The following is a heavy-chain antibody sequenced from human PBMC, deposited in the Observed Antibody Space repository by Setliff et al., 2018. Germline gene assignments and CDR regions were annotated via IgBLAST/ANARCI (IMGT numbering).Heavy chain of an antibody. CDR3: ATLTMTIQIWYFDL. J-gene: IGHJ2*01. D-gene: IGHD3-3*01. CDR1: GGSISSSSHY. CDR2: IYYTGST. Sequence: SETLSLTCTVSGGSISSSSHYWGWIRQPPGKGLEWIGSIYYTGSTYYNPSLKSRVTMSVDTSKRQFSLKLGSATAADTAVYYCATLTMTIQIWYFDLWGRGNLVTVSS. V-gene: IGHV4-39*07.